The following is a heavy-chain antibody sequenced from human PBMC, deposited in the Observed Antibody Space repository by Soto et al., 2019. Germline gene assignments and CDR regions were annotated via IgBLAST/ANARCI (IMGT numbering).Heavy chain of an antibody. V-gene: IGHV3-21*01. D-gene: IGHD2-15*01. Sequence: GGSLRLSCAASGFTFSSYAMNWVRQAPGKGLEWVSSISSSSSYIYYADSVKGRFTISRDNAKNSLYLQMDSLRAEDTAVYYCARDSGGGGYYYYYNMDVWGRGTTVTVSS. J-gene: IGHJ6*03. CDR1: GFTFSSYA. CDR3: ARDSGGGGYYYYYNMDV. CDR2: ISSSSSYI.